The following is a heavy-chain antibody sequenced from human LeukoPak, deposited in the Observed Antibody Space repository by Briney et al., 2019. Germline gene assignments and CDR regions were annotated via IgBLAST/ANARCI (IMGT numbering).Heavy chain of an antibody. CDR2: IIPIFSTA. CDR1: GGTFSSYA. Sequence: SLKVSCKASGGTFSSYAISLGRQAPGQGLGWMGGIIPIFSTANYAQKFPGRVTITADESTSTEYMELSSLRSEDSAVYYGANTEWFGELLNWFDPWGQGTLVTVSS. V-gene: IGHV1-69*01. J-gene: IGHJ5*02. D-gene: IGHD3-10*01. CDR3: ANTEWFGELLNWFDP.